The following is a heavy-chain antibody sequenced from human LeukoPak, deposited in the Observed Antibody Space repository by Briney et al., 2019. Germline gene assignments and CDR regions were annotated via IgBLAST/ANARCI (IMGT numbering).Heavy chain of an antibody. J-gene: IGHJ4*02. D-gene: IGHD6-19*01. CDR1: GGSISSSSYY. V-gene: IGHV4-39*01. CDR3: ARQGFSGWTQFDY. Sequence: SETLSLTCTVSGGSISSSSYYWGWIRQPPGKGLEWIGSIYYSGSTYYNPSLKSRVTISVDTSKNQFSLKPSSVTAADTAVYYCARQGFSGWTQFDYWGQGTLVTVSS. CDR2: IYYSGST.